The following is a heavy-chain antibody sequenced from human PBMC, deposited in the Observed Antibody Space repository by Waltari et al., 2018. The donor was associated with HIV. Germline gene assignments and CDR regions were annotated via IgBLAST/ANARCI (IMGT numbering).Heavy chain of an antibody. CDR2: IYPSDSDT. Sequence: EVQLVQSGAEVKKPGESLKISCKGSGYTFSSFWLGWVRQMPGKGLEWMGIIYPSDSDTRYSPSFQGQVTISADKSINTAYLQWSRLEASDTAMYFCATHLGVGTYDWFDPWGQGTQVTVSS. CDR1: GYTFSSFW. CDR3: ATHLGVGTYDWFDP. D-gene: IGHD1-26*01. J-gene: IGHJ5*02. V-gene: IGHV5-51*01.